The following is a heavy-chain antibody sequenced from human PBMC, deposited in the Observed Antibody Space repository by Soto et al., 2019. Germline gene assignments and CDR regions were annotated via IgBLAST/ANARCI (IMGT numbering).Heavy chain of an antibody. CDR3: ARGGYCSSTSCLYYYYYYGMDV. J-gene: IGHJ6*02. CDR1: GGSFSGYY. V-gene: IGHV4-34*01. CDR2: INHSGST. Sequence: SETLSLTCAVYGGSFSGYYWSWIRQPPGKGLEWIGEINHSGSTNYNPSLKSRVTISVDTSKDQFSLKLSSATAADTAVYYCARGGYCSSTSCLYYYYYYGMDVWGQGTTVTVSS. D-gene: IGHD2-2*01.